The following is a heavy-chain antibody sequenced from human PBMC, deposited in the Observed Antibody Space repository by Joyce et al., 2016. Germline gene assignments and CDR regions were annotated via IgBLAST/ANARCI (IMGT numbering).Heavy chain of an antibody. J-gene: IGHJ4*02. Sequence: QVQLVQSGAEVKKPGSSVKVSCKASGGTINSYTMNWVRQAPGQGLEWMGGIIPIFGTPTYAQKFQGRVTITADISTGTAYMELSGLSYEDTAVYYCAREGSYSGYYYFEYWGQGTLVTVSS. D-gene: IGHD5-12*01. CDR3: AREGSYSGYYYFEY. CDR1: GGTINSYT. CDR2: IIPIFGTP. V-gene: IGHV1-69*06.